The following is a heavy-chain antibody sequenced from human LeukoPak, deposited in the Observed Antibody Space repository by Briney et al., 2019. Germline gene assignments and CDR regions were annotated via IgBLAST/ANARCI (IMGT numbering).Heavy chain of an antibody. CDR3: ARRSGIAVAGAFDY. CDR2: MSPNSGNT. V-gene: IGHV1-8*01. CDR1: GYTFTSYD. D-gene: IGHD6-19*01. J-gene: IGHJ4*02. Sequence: ASVKVSCKASGYTFTSYDINWVRQATGQGLEWMGWMSPNSGNTGYAQKFQGRVTMTRNTSISTAYMELSSLRSEDTAVYYCARRSGIAVAGAFDYWGQGTLVTVSS.